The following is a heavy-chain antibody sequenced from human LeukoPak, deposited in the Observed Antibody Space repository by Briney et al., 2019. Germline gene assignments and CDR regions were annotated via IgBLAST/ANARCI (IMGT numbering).Heavy chain of an antibody. J-gene: IGHJ4*02. D-gene: IGHD5-12*01. CDR3: AKDLRGYDMDFDY. Sequence: GGSLRLSCAAPGFTFSNFAMSWVRQAPGKGLEWGSSISGSGISTYYADSLKGRFTISRDNFKNTLFLQLNSLRAEDTAVYYCAKDLRGYDMDFDYWGQGTLVTVSS. CDR2: ISGSGIST. CDR1: GFTFSNFA. V-gene: IGHV3-23*01.